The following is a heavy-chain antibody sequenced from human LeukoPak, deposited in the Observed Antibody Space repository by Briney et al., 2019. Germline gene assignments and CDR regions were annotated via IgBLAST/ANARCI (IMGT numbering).Heavy chain of an antibody. CDR3: AKADTSGWYNFDY. CDR2: ISYDGSNK. J-gene: IGHJ4*02. CDR1: GFTFSSNA. Sequence: PGRSLRLSCAASGFTFSSNAMHWVRQAPGKGLEWVAVISYDGSNKYYADSVKGRFTISRDNSKNTLYLQMNSLRSEDTAVYYCAKADTSGWYNFDYWGQGTLVTVSS. V-gene: IGHV3-30*18. D-gene: IGHD6-19*01.